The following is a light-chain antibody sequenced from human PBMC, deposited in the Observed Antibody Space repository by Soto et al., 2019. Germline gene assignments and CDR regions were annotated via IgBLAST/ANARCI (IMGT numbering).Light chain of an antibody. J-gene: IGKJ3*01. CDR3: QLSDNTPFT. V-gene: IGKV3D-11*02. CDR1: QSINTY. CDR2: DAS. Sequence: ELMMPLSPAALPVSTGGGANLSCGASQSINTYLPWYQQTPGQAPRLLIYDASNRATGIPARFSGSGPGTDFTLTISSLQPEDFATYSCQLSDNTPFTFAPGTKVEI.